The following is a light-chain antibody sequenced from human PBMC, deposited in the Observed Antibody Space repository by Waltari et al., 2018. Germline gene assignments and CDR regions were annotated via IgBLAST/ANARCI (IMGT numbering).Light chain of an antibody. Sequence: QSALTQPASVSGSPGQSITISCTGSSNDLGTYNLVSWYQQHPGKAPKLMIYEGTGRPSGVSNRFSGSTSGNTASLTISGLQAEDEADYYCCSYAGSTTFLYVFGTGTKVTVL. V-gene: IGLV2-23*01. CDR2: EGT. CDR1: SNDLGTYNL. CDR3: CSYAGSTTFLYV. J-gene: IGLJ1*01.